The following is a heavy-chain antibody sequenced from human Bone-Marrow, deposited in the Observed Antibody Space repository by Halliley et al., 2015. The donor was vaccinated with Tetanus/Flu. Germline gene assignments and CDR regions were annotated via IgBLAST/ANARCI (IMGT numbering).Heavy chain of an antibody. D-gene: IGHD1-1*01. CDR1: GGSFNDYF. CDR2: INHSGTT. Sequence: GLVKPSETLSLTCAVFGGSFNDYFWTWIRQPPGRKLEWIGEINHSGTTSYNPSLKSRVTISVDTSKKQFSLKLNSVTAEDTAVYFCAKGFVVPLGTPIRFAPWGHGTLVTVSS. J-gene: IGHJ5*02. V-gene: IGHV4-34*01. CDR3: AKGFVVPLGTPIRFAP.